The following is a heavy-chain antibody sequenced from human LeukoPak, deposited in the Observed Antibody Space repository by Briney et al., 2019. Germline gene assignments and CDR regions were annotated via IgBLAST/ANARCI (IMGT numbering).Heavy chain of an antibody. CDR2: ISTSSSSK. J-gene: IGHJ6*02. D-gene: IGHD2-2*01. CDR1: GFTFSSYR. Sequence: GGSLRLSCAVSGFTFSSYRMSWVRQALGKGLEWVSSISTSSSSKYYADSVKGRFTISRDNSKNTLYLQMNSLRAEDTAVYYCASQSTSCYDPLAFIHLGCPNGMDVWGQGTTVTVSS. V-gene: IGHV3-21*01. CDR3: ASQSTSCYDPLAFIHLGCPNGMDV.